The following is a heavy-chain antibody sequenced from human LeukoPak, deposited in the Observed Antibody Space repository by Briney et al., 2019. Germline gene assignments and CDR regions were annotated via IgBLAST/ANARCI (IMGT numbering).Heavy chain of an antibody. J-gene: IGHJ5*02. V-gene: IGHV4-34*01. CDR2: INHSGST. D-gene: IGHD3-22*01. CDR3: ARDRRWLITRNWFDP. CDR1: GGSFSGYY. Sequence: SETLSLTCAVYGGSFSGYYWSWIRQPPGKGLEWIGEINHSGSTNNNPSLKSRVTISVDTSKNQFSLKLSSVTAADTAVYYCARDRRWLITRNWFDPWGQGTLVTVSS.